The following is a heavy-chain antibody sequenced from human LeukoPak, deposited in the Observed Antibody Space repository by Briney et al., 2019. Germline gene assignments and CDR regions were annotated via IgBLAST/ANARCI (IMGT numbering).Heavy chain of an antibody. D-gene: IGHD3-22*01. Sequence: GGSLRLSCAASGFTFSSYAMSWVRQAPGKGLEWVSAISGSGGSTYYADSVKGRFTISRDNSKNTLYLQMNGLRAEDTAVYYCAKDLLYYYDSSGSDYWGQGTLVTVSS. V-gene: IGHV3-23*01. CDR1: GFTFSSYA. CDR2: ISGSGGST. CDR3: AKDLLYYYDSSGSDY. J-gene: IGHJ4*02.